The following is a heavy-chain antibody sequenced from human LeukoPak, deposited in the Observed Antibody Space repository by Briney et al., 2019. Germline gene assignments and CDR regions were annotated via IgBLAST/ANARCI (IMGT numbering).Heavy chain of an antibody. V-gene: IGHV4-39*01. CDR2: IYYSGST. D-gene: IGHD6-19*01. CDR1: GGSISSSSYY. J-gene: IGHJ4*02. CDR3: ATHSSGWYVGTFDY. Sequence: PSETLSLTCTVSGGSISSSSYYWGWIRQPPGKGLEWIGSIYYSGSTYYNPSLKSRVTISVDTSKNQFSLKLSSVTAADTAVYHCATHSSGWYVGTFDYWGQGTLVTVSS.